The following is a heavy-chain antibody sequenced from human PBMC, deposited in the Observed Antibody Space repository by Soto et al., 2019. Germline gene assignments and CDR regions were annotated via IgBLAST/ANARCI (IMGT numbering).Heavy chain of an antibody. CDR1: GYTFTSYD. D-gene: IGHD3-9*01. Sequence: ASVKVSCKASGYTFTSYDINWVRQATGQGLEWMGWMNANSGNTGYAQKFQGRVTMTRDTSTSTAYMELSSLRSDDTAVYYCARARYFDWLAPYYYYMDVWGKGTTVTVSS. CDR3: ARARYFDWLAPYYYYMDV. V-gene: IGHV1-8*01. J-gene: IGHJ6*03. CDR2: MNANSGNT.